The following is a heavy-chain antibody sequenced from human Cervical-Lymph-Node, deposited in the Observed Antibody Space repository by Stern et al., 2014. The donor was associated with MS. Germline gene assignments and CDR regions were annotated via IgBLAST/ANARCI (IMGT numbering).Heavy chain of an antibody. Sequence: VQLVESGAEVKKPGSSVKVSCKASGGSFTTYAISWVRQATGQGLEWVGGIIPVFGTPKYAQKFQGRVTVTADESMTTAYLELNSLTSEDTAVYFCARGSSSGSWYKHGLDVWGLGTTVIVSS. CDR3: ARGSSSGSWYKHGLDV. V-gene: IGHV1-69*01. D-gene: IGHD6-13*01. CDR2: IIPVFGTP. CDR1: GGSFTTYA. J-gene: IGHJ6*02.